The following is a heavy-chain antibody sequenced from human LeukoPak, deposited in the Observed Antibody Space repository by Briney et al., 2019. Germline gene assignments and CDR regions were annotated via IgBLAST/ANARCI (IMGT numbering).Heavy chain of an antibody. D-gene: IGHD3-22*01. CDR3: AKLQEVYYYDSSGYYYDYYYYYMDV. Sequence: GGSLRLSCAASGFTFSNYGMHWVRQAPGKGLEWVAFIRYDGSNKYYADSVKGRFTISRDNSKNTLYLQMNSLRAEDTAVYYCAKLQEVYYYDSSGYYYDYYYYYMDVWGKGTTVTISS. CDR2: IRYDGSNK. CDR1: GFTFSNYG. J-gene: IGHJ6*03. V-gene: IGHV3-30*02.